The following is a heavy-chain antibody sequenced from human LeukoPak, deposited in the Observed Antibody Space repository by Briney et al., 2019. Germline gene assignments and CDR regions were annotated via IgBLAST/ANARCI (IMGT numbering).Heavy chain of an antibody. V-gene: IGHV3-43*02. CDR3: ATSHGWSPDH. CDR2: IRGDGGAT. D-gene: IGHD6-19*01. Sequence: PGGSPRLSCAASGFNFDGSFMHWVRQAPGKGLEWVSFIRGDGGATYSIDSVRGRFTISRDNSKNSLYLQLESLRTDDTALYFCATSHGWSPDHWGQGTLVTVSS. J-gene: IGHJ4*02. CDR1: GFNFDGSF.